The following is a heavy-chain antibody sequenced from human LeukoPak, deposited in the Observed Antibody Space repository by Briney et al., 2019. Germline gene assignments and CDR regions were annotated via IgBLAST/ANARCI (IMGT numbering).Heavy chain of an antibody. CDR3: ARAGDFWSGYPSRNYMDV. V-gene: IGHV4-4*07. CDR2: IYTSGTT. CDR1: GGSVNSYY. J-gene: IGHJ6*03. D-gene: IGHD3-3*01. Sequence: SETLSLTCTVSGGSVNSYYWSWIRQPAGKGLEWIGRIYTSGTTNYNPSLKSRVTMSVDTSKKQFSLKLSSVTAADTAVYYCARAGDFWSGYPSRNYMDVWGKGTTVTVSS.